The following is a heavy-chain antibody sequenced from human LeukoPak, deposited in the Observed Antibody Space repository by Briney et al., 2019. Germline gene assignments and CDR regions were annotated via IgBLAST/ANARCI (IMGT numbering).Heavy chain of an antibody. V-gene: IGHV3-48*04. Sequence: GGSLRLSCAASGFTFSSYSMNWVRQAPGKGLEWVSYISSSSSTIYYADSVKGRFTISRDNAKNSLYLQMNSLRAEDTAVYYCARLNLRGVACGSGSYYRYYYYGMDVWGQGTTVTVSS. J-gene: IGHJ6*02. D-gene: IGHD3-10*01. CDR2: ISSSSSTI. CDR1: GFTFSSYS. CDR3: ARLNLRGVACGSGSYYRYYYYGMDV.